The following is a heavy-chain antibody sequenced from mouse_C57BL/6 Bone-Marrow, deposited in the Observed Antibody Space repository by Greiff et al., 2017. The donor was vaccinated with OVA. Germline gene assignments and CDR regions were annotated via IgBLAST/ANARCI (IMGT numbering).Heavy chain of an antibody. V-gene: IGHV1-55*01. Sequence: QVHVKQPGAELVKPGASVKMPCKASGYTFTSYWITWVKQRPGQGLEWIGDIYPGSGSTNYNEKFKSKATLTVDTSSSTAYMQLSSLTSEDSAVYYCARSRFNYWYFDVWGTGTTVTVSS. CDR2: IYPGSGST. CDR3: ARSRFNYWYFDV. J-gene: IGHJ1*03. CDR1: GYTFTSYW.